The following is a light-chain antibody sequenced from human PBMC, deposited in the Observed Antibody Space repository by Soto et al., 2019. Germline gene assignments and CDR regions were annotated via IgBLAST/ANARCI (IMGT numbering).Light chain of an antibody. J-gene: IGLJ2*01. CDR3: GTWDTNLSAGV. V-gene: IGLV1-51*01. CDR1: SSNIGSNF. CDR2: DNN. Sequence: QSVLTQPPSVSAAPGQRVTISCSGSSSNIGSNFVAWYRQLPGTAPNLLIYDNNKRPSGIPDRFSGSRSGTSATLGITGLQTGDEADYYCGTWDTNLSAGVFGGGTKLTVL.